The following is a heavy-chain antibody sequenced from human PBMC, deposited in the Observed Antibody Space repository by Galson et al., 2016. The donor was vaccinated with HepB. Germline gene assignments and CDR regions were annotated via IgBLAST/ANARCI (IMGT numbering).Heavy chain of an antibody. CDR3: ARLNDSFYINAVFDI. CDR2: IDPSDSYT. Sequence: QSGAEVKKPGESLRISCKGSGYTFASYWIAWVRQMPGKGLEWMGRIDPSDSYTNYSPSFQGHITISADKSISTAYLQWSSLRASDTAMFFCARLNDSFYINAVFDIWGQGTLVTVSS. D-gene: IGHD3-22*01. CDR1: GYTFASYW. V-gene: IGHV5-10-1*01. J-gene: IGHJ3*02.